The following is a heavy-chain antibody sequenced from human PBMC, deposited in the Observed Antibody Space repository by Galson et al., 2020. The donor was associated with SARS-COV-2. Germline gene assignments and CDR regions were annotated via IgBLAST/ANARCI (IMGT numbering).Heavy chain of an antibody. J-gene: IGHJ4*02. V-gene: IGHV3-30-3*01. D-gene: IGHD3-10*01. CDR2: ISNDGSNR. CDR3: ARGPRFGELLSPFDS. CDR1: GFTFSSYA. Sequence: GESLKISCAASGFTFSSYAMHWVRQAPGKGLECVAVISNDGSNRYYADSVKGRFTISRDNSKNTLFLQMNSLRVEDTAVYYCARGPRFGELLSPFDSWGQGTLVTVSS.